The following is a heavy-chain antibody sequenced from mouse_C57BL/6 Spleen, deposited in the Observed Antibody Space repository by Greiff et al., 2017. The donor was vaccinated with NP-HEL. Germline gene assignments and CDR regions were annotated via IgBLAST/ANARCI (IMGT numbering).Heavy chain of an antibody. CDR3: TRDDYDYDAAWFAY. D-gene: IGHD2-4*01. J-gene: IGHJ3*01. V-gene: IGHV5-9-1*02. Sequence: DVQLVESGEGLVKPGGSLKLSCAASGFTFSSYAMSWVRQTPEKRLEWVAYISSGGDYIYYADTVKGRFTISRDNARNTLYLQMSSLKSEDTAMYYCTRDDYDYDAAWFAYWGQGTLVTVSA. CDR1: GFTFSSYA. CDR2: ISSGGDYI.